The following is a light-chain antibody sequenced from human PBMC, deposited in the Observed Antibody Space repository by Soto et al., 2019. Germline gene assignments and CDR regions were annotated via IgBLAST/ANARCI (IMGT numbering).Light chain of an antibody. CDR2: AAS. V-gene: IGKV1-9*01. CDR3: QQLNSYPFT. J-gene: IGKJ5*01. Sequence: DIQLTPSPSFLSASVGDRVTITCRASQGISSYLAWYQQKPGKAPKLLIYAASTLQSGVPSRFSGSGSGTEFTLTISSLQPEDFATCYFQQLNSYPFTFGQGTRLEIK. CDR1: QGISSY.